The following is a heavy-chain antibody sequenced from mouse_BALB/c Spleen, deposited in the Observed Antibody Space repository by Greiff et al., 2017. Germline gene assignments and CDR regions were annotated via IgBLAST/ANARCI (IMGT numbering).Heavy chain of an antibody. V-gene: IGHV5-4*02. D-gene: IGHD2-14*01. CDR1: GFTFSDYY. J-gene: IGHJ3*01. Sequence: EVKVVESGGGLVKPGGSLKLSCAASGFTFSDYYMYWVRQTPEKRLEWVATISDGGSYTYYPDSVKGRFTISRDNAKNNLYLQMSSLKSEDTAMYYCARPLYRYDGAWFAYWGQGTLVTVSA. CDR2: ISDGGSYT. CDR3: ARPLYRYDGAWFAY.